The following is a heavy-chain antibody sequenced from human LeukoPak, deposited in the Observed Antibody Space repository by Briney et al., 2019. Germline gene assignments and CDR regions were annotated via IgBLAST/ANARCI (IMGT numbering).Heavy chain of an antibody. Sequence: ASVKVSCKASGYTFTSYAMNWVRQAPGQGLEWMGWISAYNGNTNYAQKLQGRVTMTTDTSTSTAYMELRSLRSDDSAVYYCARSPDYYDSSGYYPFDPWGRGTLVTVSS. J-gene: IGHJ5*02. V-gene: IGHV1-18*01. CDR2: ISAYNGNT. D-gene: IGHD3-22*01. CDR1: GYTFTSYA. CDR3: ARSPDYYDSSGYYPFDP.